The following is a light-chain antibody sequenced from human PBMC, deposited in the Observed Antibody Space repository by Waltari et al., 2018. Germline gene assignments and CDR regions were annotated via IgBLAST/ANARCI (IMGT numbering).Light chain of an antibody. Sequence: QSALTQPASVSVSPGQSITSPCTGTSSDVGSYTLLSWYQQHPGKAPKLMIYEGSKRPSGVSNRFSGSKSGNTASLTISGLQAEDEADYYCCSYAGSSTLVFGGGTKLTVL. CDR1: SSDVGSYTL. V-gene: IGLV2-23*01. CDR2: EGS. CDR3: CSYAGSSTLV. J-gene: IGLJ3*02.